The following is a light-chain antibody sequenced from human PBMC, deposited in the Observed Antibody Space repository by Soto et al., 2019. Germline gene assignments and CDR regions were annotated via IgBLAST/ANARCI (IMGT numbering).Light chain of an antibody. CDR2: DTS. CDR1: QTIRGL. V-gene: IGKV3-11*01. CDR3: QQRHNWPIT. Sequence: EIVLTQSPATLSLSPGERATLSCRTSQTIRGLLNWYQQRPGQAPRLLIYDTSNRATDIPARFSGSGSGTDFILTISSLDPEDFGVDFCQQRHNWPITVGQGTRLDIK. J-gene: IGKJ5*01.